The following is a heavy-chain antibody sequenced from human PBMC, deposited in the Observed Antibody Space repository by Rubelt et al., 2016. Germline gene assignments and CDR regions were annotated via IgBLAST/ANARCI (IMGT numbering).Heavy chain of an antibody. Sequence: QVQLVQSGAEVKKPGSSVKVSCKASGGTFSSYAISWVRQAPGQGLEWMGWISAYNGNTNYAQKLQGRVTMTTDTSTSTAYMELRSLRSDDTAVYYCARGGDNSSSWYDTWNNWFDPWGQGTLVTVSS. CDR3: ARGGDNSSSWYDTWNNWFDP. CDR1: GGTFSSYA. J-gene: IGHJ5*02. V-gene: IGHV1-18*01. CDR2: ISAYNGNT. D-gene: IGHD6-13*01.